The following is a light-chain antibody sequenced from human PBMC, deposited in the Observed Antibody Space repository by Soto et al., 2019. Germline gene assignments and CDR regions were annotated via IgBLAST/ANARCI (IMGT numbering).Light chain of an antibody. CDR2: LNSDGSH. V-gene: IGLV4-69*01. CDR3: QTWDTGLDRV. Sequence: QTVVTQSPSASASLGASVKLTCTLSSGHSSYAIAWHQQQPEKGPRYLMKLNSDGSHSKGDGIPDRFSGSSSGAERYLTISSLQSEDEADYYCQTWDTGLDRVFGGGTQLTVL. CDR1: SGHSSYA. J-gene: IGLJ7*01.